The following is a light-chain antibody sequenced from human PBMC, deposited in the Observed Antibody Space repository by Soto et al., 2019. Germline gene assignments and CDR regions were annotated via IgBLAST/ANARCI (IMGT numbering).Light chain of an antibody. J-gene: IGKJ1*01. Sequence: EVVMTQSPATLSVSPGERATLSCRVSQSISTNLAWYQQRPGQAPRLLIYGASTRASGFPARFSGSGSGTEFILTISSLQSEDFAVYYCQQYSHWPTFGLGTKVEIK. CDR1: QSISTN. V-gene: IGKV3-15*01. CDR3: QQYSHWPT. CDR2: GAS.